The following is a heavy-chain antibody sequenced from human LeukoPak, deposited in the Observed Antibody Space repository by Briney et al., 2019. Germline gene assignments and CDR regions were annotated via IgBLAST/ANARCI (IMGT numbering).Heavy chain of an antibody. J-gene: IGHJ4*02. V-gene: IGHV4-34*01. D-gene: IGHD5-24*01. CDR1: GGSFSGYY. Sequence: SETLSLTCAVYGGSFSGYYWSWIRQPPGKGLEWIGEINHSGSTNYNPSLKSRVTISVDTSKNQFSLKLSSVTAADTAVYYCARGLHNGYNYPFDYWGQGSLVTVSS. CDR3: ARGLHNGYNYPFDY. CDR2: INHSGST.